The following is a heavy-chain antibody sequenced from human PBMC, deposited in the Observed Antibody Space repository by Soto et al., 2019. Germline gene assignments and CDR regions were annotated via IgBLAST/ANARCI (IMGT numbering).Heavy chain of an antibody. CDR1: GFTFSSYS. V-gene: IGHV3-21*01. CDR3: ARDLSGDYGALDT. D-gene: IGHD4-17*01. Sequence: PGGSLRLSCAASGFTFSSYSMNWVRQAPGKGLEWVSFISSSGSNIYYADSVKGRFTISRDNSKNTLYLQMNSLRAEDTAVYYCARDLSGDYGALDTWGQGTMVTVSS. J-gene: IGHJ3*02. CDR2: ISSSGSNI.